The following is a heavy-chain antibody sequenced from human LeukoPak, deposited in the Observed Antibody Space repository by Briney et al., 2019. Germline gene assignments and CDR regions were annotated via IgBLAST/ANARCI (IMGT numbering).Heavy chain of an antibody. D-gene: IGHD3-22*01. CDR2: FDPEDGET. J-gene: IGHJ4*02. Sequence: ASVKVSCKVSGYTLTELSMHWVRQAPGKGLEWMGGFDPEDGETIYAQKFQGRVTMTEDTSTDTAYMELSSLRSEDTAVYYCATLYPPPPYYYDSSGYYYFAYWGQGTLVTVSS. V-gene: IGHV1-24*01. CDR1: GYTLTELS. CDR3: ATLYPPPPYYYDSSGYYYFAY.